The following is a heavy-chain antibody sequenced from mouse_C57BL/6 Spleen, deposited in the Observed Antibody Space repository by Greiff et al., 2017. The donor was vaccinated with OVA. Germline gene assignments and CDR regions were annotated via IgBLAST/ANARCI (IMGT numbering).Heavy chain of an antibody. CDR2: INPTNGGT. V-gene: IGHV1-53*01. J-gene: IGHJ3*01. D-gene: IGHD2-1*01. CDR3: AGYGTPAY. Sequence: QVQLQQPGTELVKPGASVKLSCKASGYTFTSYWMHWVKQRPEQGLEWIGNINPTNGGTNYNDKFKSKANLTVDKSSSTASMQLSSLTSEDSAVSYCAGYGTPAYWGQGTLVTVSA. CDR1: GYTFTSYW.